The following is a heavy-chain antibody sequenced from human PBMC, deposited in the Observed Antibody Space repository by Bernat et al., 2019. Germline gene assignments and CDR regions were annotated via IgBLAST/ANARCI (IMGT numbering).Heavy chain of an antibody. CDR1: GFTFRNYV. CDR3: AKAYSSSWYAYPSYYYYYMDV. V-gene: IGHV3-23*01. D-gene: IGHD6-13*01. Sequence: EVQLLESGGGLVQPGGSLRLSCAASGFTFRNYVINWVRQAPGKGLEWVAATRATDDSTYYAESVEGRFTISRDNSKNSLYLQMNSLRDEDTAVYYCAKAYSSSWYAYPSYYYYYMDVWGKGTTVTVSS. J-gene: IGHJ6*03. CDR2: TRATDDST.